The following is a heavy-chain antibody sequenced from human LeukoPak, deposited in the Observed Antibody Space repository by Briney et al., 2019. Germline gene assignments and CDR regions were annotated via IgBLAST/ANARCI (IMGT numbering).Heavy chain of an antibody. J-gene: IGHJ4*02. CDR2: INAGNGNT. D-gene: IGHD5-18*01. CDR3: ARGIDSYGPVVDY. CDR1: GYTFTSYA. V-gene: IGHV1-3*01. Sequence: ASVKVSCKASGYTFTSYAMHWVRQAPGQRLEWMGWINAGNGNTKYSQKFQGRVTITRDTSASTAYMELSSLRSEDTAVYYCARGIDSYGPVVDYWGQGTLVTVSS.